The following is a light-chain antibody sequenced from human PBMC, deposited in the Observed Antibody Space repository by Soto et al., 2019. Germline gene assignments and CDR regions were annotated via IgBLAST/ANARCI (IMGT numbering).Light chain of an antibody. V-gene: IGKV3-20*01. CDR2: GAS. CDR3: QQYNSYSIT. CDR1: QSVSSSY. J-gene: IGKJ5*01. Sequence: EIVVTQSPGTLSLSPGERATLSCRASQSVSSSYLAWYQQKPGQAPRLLISGASNRATGIPERFSGSGSGTDFTLTISSLQPDDFATYYCQQYNSYSITFGQGTRLEIK.